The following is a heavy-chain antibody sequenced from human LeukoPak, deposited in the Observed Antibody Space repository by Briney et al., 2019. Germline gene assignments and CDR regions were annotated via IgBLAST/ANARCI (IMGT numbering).Heavy chain of an antibody. D-gene: IGHD2-15*01. J-gene: IGHJ4*02. CDR3: ARDRGDCSGGSCYTGPFDY. CDR2: ISYDGSNK. Sequence: PGGSLRFSGAASGFTFISYAMPWVRQAPGKGLEWGAVISYDGSNKYYADSVKGRFTISRDNSKNTLYLQMNSLRAEDTAVYYCARDRGDCSGGSCYTGPFDYWGQGTLVTVSS. CDR1: GFTFISYA. V-gene: IGHV3-30*04.